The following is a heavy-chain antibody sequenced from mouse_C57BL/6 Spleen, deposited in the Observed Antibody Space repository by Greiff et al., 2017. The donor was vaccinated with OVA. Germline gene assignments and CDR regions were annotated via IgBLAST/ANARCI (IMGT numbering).Heavy chain of an antibody. CDR1: GFTFSSYG. CDR2: ISSGGSYT. Sequence: EVKLVESGGDLVKPGGSLKLSCAASGFTFSSYGMSWVRQTPDKRLEWVATISSGGSYTYYPDSVKGRFTISRDNAKNTLYLQMSSLKSEDTAMYYGARPRHYGSSYGYFDVWGTGTTVTVSS. J-gene: IGHJ1*03. V-gene: IGHV5-6*02. CDR3: ARPRHYGSSYGYFDV. D-gene: IGHD1-1*01.